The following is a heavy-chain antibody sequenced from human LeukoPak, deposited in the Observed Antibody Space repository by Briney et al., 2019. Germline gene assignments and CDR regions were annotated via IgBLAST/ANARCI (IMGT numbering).Heavy chain of an antibody. CDR2: INSDGSTT. J-gene: IGHJ4*02. Sequence: AAGSLRLSCAASGFTFSSYWMHWVRQHPGEGLVWVSRINSDGSTTTYADSVKGRFTISRDNAKDTLYLQMTSLRAEDTAVYYCARATYYYDSSGYRAIYYFGYWGQGTLVTVSS. CDR1: GFTFSSYW. V-gene: IGHV3-74*01. CDR3: ARATYYYDSSGYRAIYYFGY. D-gene: IGHD3-22*01.